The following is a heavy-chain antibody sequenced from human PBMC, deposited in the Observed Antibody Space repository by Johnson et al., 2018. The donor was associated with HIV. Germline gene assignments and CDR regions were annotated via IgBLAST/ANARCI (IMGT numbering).Heavy chain of an antibody. J-gene: IGHJ3*01. CDR2: ISYDGSNK. CDR3: AKDLGANIDDDRTTNHSDDLSIAYPVPDPRAVVGAFDV. V-gene: IGHV3-30*04. D-gene: IGHD3/OR15-3a*01. CDR1: GFTFSSYA. Sequence: QVQLVESGGGVVQPGRSLRLSCAASGFTFSSYAMHWVRQAPGKGLEWVAVISYDGSNKYYADSVKGRFTISRDNSKNTLYLHMNSLRAEDTAVYYCAKDLGANIDDDRTTNHSDDLSIAYPVPDPRAVVGAFDVWGQGTMVTVSS.